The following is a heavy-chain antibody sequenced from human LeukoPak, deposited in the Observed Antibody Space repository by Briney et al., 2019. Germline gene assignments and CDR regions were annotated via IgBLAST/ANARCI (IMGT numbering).Heavy chain of an antibody. CDR2: IYYSGST. J-gene: IGHJ4*02. CDR3: ARDKLYSSGWIDYFDY. CDR1: GGSISSYY. D-gene: IGHD6-19*01. Sequence: SETLSLTCTVSGGSISSYYWSWIRQPPGKGLEWIGYIYYSGSTNYNPSLKSRVTISVDTSKNQFSLKLSSVTAADTAVYYCARDKLYSSGWIDYFDYWGQGTLVTVSS. V-gene: IGHV4-59*01.